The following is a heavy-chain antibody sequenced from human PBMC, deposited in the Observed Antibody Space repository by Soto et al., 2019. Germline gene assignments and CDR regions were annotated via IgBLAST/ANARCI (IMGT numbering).Heavy chain of an antibody. CDR1: GDSVSSNSAA. V-gene: IGHV6-1*01. J-gene: IGHJ4*02. CDR3: ARTIERATITNYFDH. CDR2: TYYRSKWYN. Sequence: SQTLSLTCAISGDSVSSNSAAWNWIRQSPSRGLEWLGRTYYRSKWYNDYAASVKSRITIKPDTSKNQFSLQLNSVTPDDTAVYYCARTIERATITNYFDHWGQGTLVTVSS. D-gene: IGHD5-12*01.